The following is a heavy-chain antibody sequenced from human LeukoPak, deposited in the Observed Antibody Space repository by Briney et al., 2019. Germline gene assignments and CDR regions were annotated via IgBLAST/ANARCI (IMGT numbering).Heavy chain of an antibody. CDR1: GGSISSGGYY. CDR2: IYHSGST. Sequence: SQTLSLTCTVSGGSISSGGYYWSWIRQPPGKGLEWIGYIYHSGSTYYNPSLKSRVTMSVDTSKNQFSLKLSSVTAADTAVYYCARDFHDFWSGYFNYWGQGTLVTVSS. D-gene: IGHD3-3*01. V-gene: IGHV4-30-2*01. CDR3: ARDFHDFWSGYFNY. J-gene: IGHJ4*02.